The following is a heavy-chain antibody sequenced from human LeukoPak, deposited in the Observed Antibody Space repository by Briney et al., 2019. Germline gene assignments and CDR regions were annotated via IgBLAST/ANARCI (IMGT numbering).Heavy chain of an antibody. J-gene: IGHJ3*02. D-gene: IGHD3-22*01. CDR3: ARDRRGYYLGAFDI. CDR1: GFTFSSYS. V-gene: IGHV3-21*01. Sequence: GGSLRLSCAASGFTFSSYSMNWVRQAPGKGLEWVSSISSSSSYIYYADSVKGRFTISRDNSKNTLYLQMNSLRAEDTAVYYCARDRRGYYLGAFDIWGQGTMVTVSS. CDR2: ISSSSSYI.